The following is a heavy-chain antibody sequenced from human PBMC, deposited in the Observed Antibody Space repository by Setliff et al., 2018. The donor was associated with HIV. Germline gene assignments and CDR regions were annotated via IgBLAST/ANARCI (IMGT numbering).Heavy chain of an antibody. V-gene: IGHV4-61*02. CDR3: AGYCTGGGTCGAFEI. Sequence: LSLTCTVSGGSISSGAYYWNWIRQPAGKGLEWIGRIYTSGSTNYNPSLKSRVTISVDTSKNQFSLKLSSVTAADTAVYYCAGYCTGGGTCGAFEIWGQGTTVTVSS. D-gene: IGHD2-8*02. CDR1: GGSISSGAYY. CDR2: IYTSGST. J-gene: IGHJ3*02.